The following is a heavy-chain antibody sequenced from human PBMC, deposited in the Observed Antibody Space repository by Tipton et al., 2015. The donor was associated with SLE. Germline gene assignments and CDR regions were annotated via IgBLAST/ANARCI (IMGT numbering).Heavy chain of an antibody. CDR1: GGSFSSGDYY. CDR3: ARASPKGVRITIFGVGPGAFDI. J-gene: IGHJ3*02. CDR2: IYYSGST. D-gene: IGHD3-3*01. V-gene: IGHV4-30-4*01. Sequence: TLSLTCTVSGGSFSSGDYYWTWIRQPPGKGLEWIGYIYYSGSTYYNPSLKSRVTISVDTSKNQFSLKLNSVTAADTAVYYCARASPKGVRITIFGVGPGAFDIWGQGTMVTVSS.